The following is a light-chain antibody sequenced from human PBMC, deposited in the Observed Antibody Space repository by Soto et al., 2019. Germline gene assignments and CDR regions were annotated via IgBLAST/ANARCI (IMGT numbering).Light chain of an antibody. CDR1: QSIFSPY. Sequence: IVLTQSPATLSLSPGEGATLSCRASQSIFSPYLAWCQQIPGQAPRLLIYSTSTRATGVPDRFSGSGSGTDFTLTIRRLEPGDFAVYYCQHFGNSQYTFGQGTKLEIK. V-gene: IGKV3-20*01. CDR3: QHFGNSQYT. J-gene: IGKJ2*01. CDR2: STS.